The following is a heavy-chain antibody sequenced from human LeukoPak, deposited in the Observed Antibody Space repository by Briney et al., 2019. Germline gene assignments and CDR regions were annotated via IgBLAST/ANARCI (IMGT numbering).Heavy chain of an antibody. CDR1: GFAFDEHG. V-gene: IGHV3-20*04. D-gene: IGHD2-2*01. CDR3: ARAPITSPFYFDY. Sequence: RGSLRLSCTASGFAFDEHGMSWVRQVPGKGLEWVSGINWSGGSTGYADPLRGRSTISGDNAKNSLYLQMDSLRAEDTALYYCARAPITSPFYFDYWGQGTLVTVSS. CDR2: INWSGGST. J-gene: IGHJ4*02.